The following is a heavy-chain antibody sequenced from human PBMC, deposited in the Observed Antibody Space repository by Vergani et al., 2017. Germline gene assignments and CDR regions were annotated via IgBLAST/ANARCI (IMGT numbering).Heavy chain of an antibody. Sequence: QVQLVESGGGVVQPGRSLRLSCAASGFTFSSYAMHWVRQAPGKGLEWVAVISYDGSNEYYADSVKGRFTISRDNSKNTLYLQMNSLRAEDTAVYYCARDHQQLVRATFCGYWGQGTLVTVSS. CDR1: GFTFSSYA. CDR2: ISYDGSNE. J-gene: IGHJ4*02. CDR3: ARDHQQLVRATFCGY. D-gene: IGHD6-13*01. V-gene: IGHV3-30*04.